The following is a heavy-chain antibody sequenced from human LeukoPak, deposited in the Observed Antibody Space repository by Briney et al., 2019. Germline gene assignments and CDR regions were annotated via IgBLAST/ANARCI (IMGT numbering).Heavy chain of an antibody. Sequence: ASVKVSCKASGYTFTSYYMHWVRQAPGQGLEWMRIINPSGGSTSYAQKFEGRVTMTRDTSTSTVYMELSSLRSEDTAVYYCARDAGNFDWLRTIDYWGQGTLVTVSS. V-gene: IGHV1-46*01. CDR2: INPSGGST. J-gene: IGHJ4*02. CDR1: GYTFTSYY. CDR3: ARDAGNFDWLRTIDY. D-gene: IGHD3-9*01.